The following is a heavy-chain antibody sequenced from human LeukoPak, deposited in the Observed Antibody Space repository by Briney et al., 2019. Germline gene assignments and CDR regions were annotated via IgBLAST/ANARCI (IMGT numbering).Heavy chain of an antibody. J-gene: IGHJ4*02. Sequence: GGSLRLSCEVSGFTFSIYWMTWVRQAPGKGLEWVASIKNDGTTEWYLDSVKGRFTVSRDNAKNSLYLQLNSLRVDDTAIFYCTRDHFYARDYWGQGTLVTASS. CDR3: TRDHFYARDY. CDR2: IKNDGTTE. CDR1: GFTFSIYW. V-gene: IGHV3-7*01. D-gene: IGHD2/OR15-2a*01.